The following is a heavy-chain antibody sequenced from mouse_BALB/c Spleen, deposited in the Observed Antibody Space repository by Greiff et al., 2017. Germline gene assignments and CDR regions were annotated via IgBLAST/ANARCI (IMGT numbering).Heavy chain of an antibody. V-gene: IGHV14-3*02. Sequence: EVQLVESGAELVKPGASVKLSCTASGFNIKDTYMHWVKQRPEQGLEWIGRIDPANGNTKYDPKFQGKATITADTSSNTAYLQLSSLTSEDTAVYYCASYSYYRYDEVYAMDYWGQGTSVTVSS. CDR1: GFNIKDTY. D-gene: IGHD2-14*01. CDR3: ASYSYYRYDEVYAMDY. J-gene: IGHJ4*01. CDR2: IDPANGNT.